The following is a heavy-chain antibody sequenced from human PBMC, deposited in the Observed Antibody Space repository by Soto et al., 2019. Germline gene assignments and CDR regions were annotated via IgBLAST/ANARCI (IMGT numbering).Heavy chain of an antibody. D-gene: IGHD3-3*01. CDR2: IYYSGST. CDR3: ARGADNFWSGYYYYYMDV. Sequence: SETLSLTCTVSGGSISSYYWSWIRQPPGKGLEWIGYIYYSGSTNYNPSLKSRVTISVDTSKNQFSLKLSSVTAADTAVYYCARGADNFWSGYYYYYMDVWGKGTTVTVSS. CDR1: GGSISSYY. J-gene: IGHJ6*03. V-gene: IGHV4-59*08.